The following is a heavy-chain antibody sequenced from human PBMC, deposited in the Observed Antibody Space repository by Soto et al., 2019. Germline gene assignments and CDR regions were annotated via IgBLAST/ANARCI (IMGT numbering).Heavy chain of an antibody. V-gene: IGHV3-23*01. J-gene: IGHJ4*02. Sequence: PGGSLRLSCAASGFTFSSYAMSWVRQAPGKGLEWVSAISGSGGSTYYADSVKGRFTISRDNSKNTLYLQMNSLRAEDTAVYYCAKTDLMVRGVIGPVPFDYWGQGTLVTVSS. CDR2: ISGSGGST. CDR1: GFTFSSYA. CDR3: AKTDLMVRGVIGPVPFDY. D-gene: IGHD3-10*01.